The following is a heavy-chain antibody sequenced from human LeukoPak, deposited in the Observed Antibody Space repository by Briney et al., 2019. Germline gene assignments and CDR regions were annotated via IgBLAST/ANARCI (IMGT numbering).Heavy chain of an antibody. J-gene: IGHJ4*02. V-gene: IGHV3-74*01. CDR2: INSDGSTT. D-gene: IGHD3-3*01. CDR3: VWMSPHAG. Sequence: GGSLRLSCAASGLTFSSYWMHWVRQAPGKGLVWVSRINSDGSTTNYADSVKGRFTISRDNAKNTLYLQMNSLRAEDTAVYYCVWMSPHAGWGQGTLVTVSS. CDR1: GLTFSSYW.